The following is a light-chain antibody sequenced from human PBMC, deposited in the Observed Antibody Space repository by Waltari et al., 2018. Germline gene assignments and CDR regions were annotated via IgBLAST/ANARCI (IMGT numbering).Light chain of an antibody. V-gene: IGKV3-20*01. J-gene: IGKJ1*01. CDR2: GAS. CDR1: QSVSSNY. Sequence: EIVLTQSPGPLSLSPGERATLSCRASQSVSSNYLAWYRQKPGQAPRLLIYGASNRATGIPDRFTGSGSGTDFTLTISRLEPEDFAVYYCQQHTGSPPWTFGQGTKVEVK. CDR3: QQHTGSPPWT.